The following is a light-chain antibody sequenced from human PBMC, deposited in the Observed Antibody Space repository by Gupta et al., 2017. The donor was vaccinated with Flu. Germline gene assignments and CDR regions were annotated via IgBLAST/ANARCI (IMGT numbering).Light chain of an antibody. V-gene: IGKV1-5*03. J-gene: IGKJ4*01. Sequence: DIQMTQSPSTLSASVGDRVTITCRASQSISDWLAWYQQKPGKAPKLLIYKASSLESGVPSRISGSGSGTELTLPISSLQPDDFATYYCHQYNSYSLTFGGGTKVEIK. CDR1: QSISDW. CDR2: KAS. CDR3: HQYNSYSLT.